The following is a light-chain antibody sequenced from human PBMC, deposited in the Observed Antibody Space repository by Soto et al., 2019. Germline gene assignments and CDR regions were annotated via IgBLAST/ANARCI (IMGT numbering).Light chain of an antibody. Sequence: QSALTQPPSASGSPGQSVTISCTGTSSDVGGYNYVSWYQQHPGKAPKVMIYDVNKRPSGVPDRFSGSKSGNTASLTVSGLQAEDEADYYCISHAGGDNPFVFGTGTKLTVL. CDR3: ISHAGGDNPFV. V-gene: IGLV2-8*01. CDR2: DVN. CDR1: SSDVGGYNY. J-gene: IGLJ1*01.